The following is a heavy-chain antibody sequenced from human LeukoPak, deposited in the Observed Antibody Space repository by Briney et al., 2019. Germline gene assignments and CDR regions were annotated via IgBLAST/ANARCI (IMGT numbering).Heavy chain of an antibody. CDR2: IYYSGNT. Sequence: KTSETLSLTCTVSGGSITSYYYTWIRQPPGKGLEWIGYIYYSGNTNYNPSLKSRVTMSLDMSKNQFSLRLTSVIAADTAVYYCAREDSGTSIDYWGQGTLVTVSS. D-gene: IGHD1-26*01. V-gene: IGHV4-59*01. CDR3: AREDSGTSIDY. J-gene: IGHJ4*01. CDR1: GGSITSYY.